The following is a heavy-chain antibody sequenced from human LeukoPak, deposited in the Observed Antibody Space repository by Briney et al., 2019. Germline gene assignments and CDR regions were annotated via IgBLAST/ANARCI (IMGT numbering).Heavy chain of an antibody. CDR3: ARDADRKFDY. D-gene: IGHD3-16*02. CDR2: MNQDGSVK. CDR1: GFTFSAYW. J-gene: IGHJ4*02. Sequence: GGSLRLSCAASGFTFSAYWMTWVRQAPGKGLEWVANMNQDGSVKHYVDSVKGRFTISRDNANSLYLQMNSLRAEDTAVYYCARDADRKFDYWGQGTLVTVSP. V-gene: IGHV3-7*01.